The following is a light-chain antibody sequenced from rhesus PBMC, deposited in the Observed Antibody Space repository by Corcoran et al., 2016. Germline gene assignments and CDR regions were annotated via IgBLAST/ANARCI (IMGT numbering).Light chain of an antibody. Sequence: IQMTQSPSSLSSSVVDRVTTTCQATQGIGDNLAWYQQKPGKVPTVLIYKASTLQRGAPSRFGGSGFGTYFTLPISSLQPEDVATYFCQHGYDAPYSFGQGTKVEIK. J-gene: IGKJ2*01. V-gene: IGKV1-25*01. CDR1: QGIGDN. CDR2: KAS. CDR3: QHGYDAPYS.